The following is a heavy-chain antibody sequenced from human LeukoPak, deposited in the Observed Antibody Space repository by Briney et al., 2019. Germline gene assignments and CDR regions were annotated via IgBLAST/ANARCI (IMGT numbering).Heavy chain of an antibody. V-gene: IGHV1-46*01. CDR3: AREEGERGYSGYDWPMRY. D-gene: IGHD5-12*01. J-gene: IGHJ4*02. CDR2: INPSGGST. CDR1: GYTFTSYY. Sequence: ASVKVSCKASGYTFTSYYMHWVRQAPGQGLEWVGIINPSGGSTSYAQKFQGRVTMTRDTSTSTVYMELSSLRSEDTAVYYCAREEGERGYSGYDWPMRYWGQGTLVTVPS.